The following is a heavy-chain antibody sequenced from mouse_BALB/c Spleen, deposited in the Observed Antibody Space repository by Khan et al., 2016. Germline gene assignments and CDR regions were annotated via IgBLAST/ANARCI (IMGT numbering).Heavy chain of an antibody. CDR1: GYTFTNYG. J-gene: IGHJ3*01. CDR2: INTNTGEP. V-gene: IGHV9-3*02. Sequence: QIQLVQSGPELKKPGETVKISCKASGYTFTNYGMNWVKQAPGKGLKWMGWINTNTGEPTYAEEFKGRFAFSLETSASTAYLQINNLKNEDTATYFVARRFDWFAYWGQGTLVTVSA. CDR3: ARRFDWFAY.